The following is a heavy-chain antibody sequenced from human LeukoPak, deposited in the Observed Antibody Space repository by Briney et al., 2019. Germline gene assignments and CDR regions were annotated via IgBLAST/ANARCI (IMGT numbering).Heavy chain of an antibody. Sequence: ASVKVSCKASGYTFTGYYMHWVRQAPGQGLEWMGWISPNSGGTNCAQKFQGWVTMTRDTSISTAYMELSRLRSDDTAVYYCARERYYYGSGSYRYYYYGMDVWGKGTTVTVSS. CDR3: ARERYYYGSGSYRYYYYGMDV. V-gene: IGHV1-2*04. D-gene: IGHD3-10*01. CDR2: ISPNSGGT. CDR1: GYTFTGYY. J-gene: IGHJ6*04.